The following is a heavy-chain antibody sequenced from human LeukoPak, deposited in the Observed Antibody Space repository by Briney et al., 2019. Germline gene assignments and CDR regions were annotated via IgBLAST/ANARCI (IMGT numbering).Heavy chain of an antibody. J-gene: IGHJ4*02. CDR3: AREIAGFYGGNPGAFDY. Sequence: QPGGSLRLSCAASGFTFSNYWMGWVRQAPGKGLEWVANIKEDGSAKYYVDSVQGRFTVSRDNAKNSLFLQMDSLRAEDTAVYYCAREIAGFYGGNPGAFDYWGQGTLVTVSS. V-gene: IGHV3-7*01. CDR2: IKEDGSAK. CDR1: GFTFSNYW. D-gene: IGHD4-23*01.